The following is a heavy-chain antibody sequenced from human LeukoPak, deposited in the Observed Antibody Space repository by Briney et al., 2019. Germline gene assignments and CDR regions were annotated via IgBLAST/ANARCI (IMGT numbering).Heavy chain of an antibody. V-gene: IGHV4-59*08. CDR1: GGSISSYY. J-gene: IGHJ4*02. Sequence: SETLSLTCTVSGGSISSYYWSWIRQPPGKGLEWIGYIYYSGSTNYNPSLKSRVTISVDTSKNQFSLKLSSVTAADTAVYYCARSYDFWSGSLHYYFDYWGQGTLVTVSS. CDR3: ARSYDFWSGSLHYYFDY. CDR2: IYYSGST. D-gene: IGHD3-3*01.